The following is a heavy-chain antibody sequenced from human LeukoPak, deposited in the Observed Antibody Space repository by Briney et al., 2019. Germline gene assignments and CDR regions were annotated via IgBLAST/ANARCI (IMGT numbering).Heavy chain of an antibody. J-gene: IGHJ4*02. CDR3: ARDLSINVGNTNVYFDY. CDR1: GFIFSSYA. D-gene: IGHD3-3*01. V-gene: IGHV3-64*02. Sequence: GGSLRLSCAASGFIFSSYALHWVRQCPGKGLEYVSGISSDGGGTYYADSVKGRFTISRDNSKNTLYLQMGSLRAEDMGVYYCARDLSINVGNTNVYFDYWGQGTLVTVSS. CDR2: ISSDGGGT.